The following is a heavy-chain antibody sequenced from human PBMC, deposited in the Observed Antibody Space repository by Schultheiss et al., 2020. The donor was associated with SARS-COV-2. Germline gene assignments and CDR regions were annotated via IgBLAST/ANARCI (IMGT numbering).Heavy chain of an antibody. J-gene: IGHJ4*02. V-gene: IGHV3-48*02. CDR2: ISSSSSTI. CDR3: ARDSRDYGDRSY. CDR1: GFTFNNAW. Sequence: GSLRLSCAASGFTFNNAWMSWVRQAPGKGLEWVSYISSSSSTIYYADSVKGRFTISRDNAKNSLYLQMNSLRDEDTAVYYCARDSRDYGDRSYWGQGTLVTVSS. D-gene: IGHD4-17*01.